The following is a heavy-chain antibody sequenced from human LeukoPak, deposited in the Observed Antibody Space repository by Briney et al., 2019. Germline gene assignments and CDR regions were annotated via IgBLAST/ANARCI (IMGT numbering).Heavy chain of an antibody. Sequence: ASVKVSCKASGGTFSSYAISWVRQAPGQGLEWMGGIIPIFGTANYAQKFQGRVTITADESTSTAYMELSSLRSEDTAVYYCARVSIPIGYCSSTSCYHYYYGMDVWGQGTTVTVSS. D-gene: IGHD2-2*01. CDR3: ARVSIPIGYCSSTSCYHYYYGMDV. J-gene: IGHJ6*02. V-gene: IGHV1-69*13. CDR1: GGTFSSYA. CDR2: IIPIFGTA.